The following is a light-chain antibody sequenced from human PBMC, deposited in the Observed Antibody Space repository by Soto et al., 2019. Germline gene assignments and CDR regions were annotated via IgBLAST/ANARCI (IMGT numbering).Light chain of an antibody. V-gene: IGLV1-40*01. J-gene: IGLJ2*01. CDR2: GNS. CDR1: SSNIGAGYD. CDR3: PSYDSSLSGSV. Sequence: QSVLTQPPSVSGAPGQRVTISCTGSSSNIGAGYDVHWYQQLPGTAPKLLIYGNSNRPSGVPDRFSGSKSGTSASLDITGLQADDEADYYCPSYDSSLSGSVFGGGTKVTVL.